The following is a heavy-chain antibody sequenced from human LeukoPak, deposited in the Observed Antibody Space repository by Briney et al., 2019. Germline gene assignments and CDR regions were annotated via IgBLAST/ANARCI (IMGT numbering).Heavy chain of an antibody. CDR3: AREDTAMVGVDY. CDR1: GGSFSGYY. D-gene: IGHD5-18*01. J-gene: IGHJ4*02. V-gene: IGHV4-34*01. Sequence: SETLSLTCAVYGGSFSGYYWSWIRQPPGKGLEWIGEINHSGSTNYNPSLKSRVTISVDTSKSQFSLKLSSVTAADTAVYYCAREDTAMVGVDYWGQGTLVTVSS. CDR2: INHSGST.